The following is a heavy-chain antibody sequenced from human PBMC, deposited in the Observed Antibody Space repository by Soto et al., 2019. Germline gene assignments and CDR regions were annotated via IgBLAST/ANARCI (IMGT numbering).Heavy chain of an antibody. CDR1: RFTFSRYS. V-gene: IGHV3-48*02. J-gene: IGHJ6*02. CDR3: ARRTRFGELIYGMDV. CDR2: ISSSSSTI. Sequence: HPGGSLRLSCAASRFTFSRYSMNWVRQAPGKGLEWVSYISSSSSTIYYVDSVKGRFTISRDNAKNSLYLQMNSLRDEGTAVYYCARRTRFGELIYGMDVWGQGTTVTVSS. D-gene: IGHD3-10*01.